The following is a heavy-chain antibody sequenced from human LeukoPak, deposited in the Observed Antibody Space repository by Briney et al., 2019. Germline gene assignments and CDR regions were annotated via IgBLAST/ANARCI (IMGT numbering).Heavy chain of an antibody. V-gene: IGHV3-11*01. J-gene: IGHJ3*02. CDR1: GFTFSDYY. D-gene: IGHD3-22*01. CDR3: ARVGSSGYFPDI. CDR2: ISSSGSTI. Sequence: GGSLRLSCAVSGFTFSDYYMSWIRQAPGKGLEWVSYISSSGSTIYYADSVKGRFTISRGNAKNSLYLQMNSLRAEDTAVYYCARVGSSGYFPDIWGQGTMVTVSS.